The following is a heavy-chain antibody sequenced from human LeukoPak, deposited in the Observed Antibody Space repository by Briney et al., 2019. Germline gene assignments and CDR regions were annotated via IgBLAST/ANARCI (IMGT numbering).Heavy chain of an antibody. J-gene: IGHJ4*02. CDR1: GFIFSTYG. Sequence: QPGRSLRLSCAASGFIFSTYGMHWVRQAPGKGVEWGALMSYDGSTKYYGDSVKGRFTISRDNSKNTLYLQMNSLRAEDTAVYYCAKDQSAMVRGAYYFDYWGQGTLVTVS. V-gene: IGHV3-30*18. D-gene: IGHD3-10*01. CDR3: AKDQSAMVRGAYYFDY. CDR2: MSYDGSTK.